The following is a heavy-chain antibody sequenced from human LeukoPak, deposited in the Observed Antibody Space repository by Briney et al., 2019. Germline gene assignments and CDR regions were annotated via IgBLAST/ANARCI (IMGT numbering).Heavy chain of an antibody. D-gene: IGHD3-3*01. Sequence: ASVKVSCKASGYIFTRYGISWVRQAPRQGLEWLGWISTYNADTKYAQKIQGRVTMTTDTSTRTAYMELRSLGSDDTAVYYCARGGDYDFWSGYTDMDVWGKGTTVTVSS. CDR2: ISTYNADT. V-gene: IGHV1-18*01. CDR1: GYIFTRYG. J-gene: IGHJ6*03. CDR3: ARGGDYDFWSGYTDMDV.